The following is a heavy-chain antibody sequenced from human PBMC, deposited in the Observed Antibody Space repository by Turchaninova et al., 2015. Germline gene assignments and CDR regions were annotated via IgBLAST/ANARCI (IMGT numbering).Heavy chain of an antibody. CDR1: GYPFTSYY. D-gene: IGHD3-22*01. Sequence: QVHLVQSGAEVKKPGASVKVSCKASGYPFTSYYMHWVRQAPGQGLEWMGIINPRGGSKSYAQVLQGRVTMTRETSTSTCYMELSSLRSYETAVYYCARGLLQYGSSGYFYFDYWGQGTLVTVSS. CDR2: INPRGGSK. V-gene: IGHV1-46*04. J-gene: IGHJ4*02. CDR3: ARGLLQYGSSGYFYFDY.